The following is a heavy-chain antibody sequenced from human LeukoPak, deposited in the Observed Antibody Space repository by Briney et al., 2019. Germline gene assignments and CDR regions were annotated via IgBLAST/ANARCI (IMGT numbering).Heavy chain of an antibody. CDR1: GFTFSSYS. D-gene: IGHD4-11*01. V-gene: IGHV3-21*01. Sequence: MAGGSLRLSCAASGFTFSSYSMNWVRQAPGKGLEWVSSISSSSSYIYYADSVKGRFTISRDDAKNSLYLQMNSLRAEDTAVYYCARDPLSNYGTYYYYYYGMDVWGQGTTVTVSS. J-gene: IGHJ6*02. CDR2: ISSSSSYI. CDR3: ARDPLSNYGTYYYYYYGMDV.